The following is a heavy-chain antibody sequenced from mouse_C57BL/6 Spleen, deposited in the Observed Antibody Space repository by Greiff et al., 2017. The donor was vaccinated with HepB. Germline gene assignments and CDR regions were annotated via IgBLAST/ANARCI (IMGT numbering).Heavy chain of an antibody. V-gene: IGHV5-12*01. CDR1: GFTFSDYY. CDR3: AKPYDYDEDYYAMDY. J-gene: IGHJ4*01. Sequence: EVQLVESGGGLVQPGGSLKLSCAASGFTFSDYYMYWVRQTPEKRLEWVAYISNGGGSTYYPDTVKGRFTISRDNAKNTLYLQMSRLKSEDTAMYYCAKPYDYDEDYYAMDYWGQGTSVTVSS. D-gene: IGHD2-4*01. CDR2: ISNGGGST.